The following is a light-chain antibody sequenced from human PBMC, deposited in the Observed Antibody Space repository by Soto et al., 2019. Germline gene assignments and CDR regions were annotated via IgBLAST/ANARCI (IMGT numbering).Light chain of an antibody. V-gene: IGLV2-23*02. CDR3: CSYAGINTFYV. Sequence: QSVLTQPASVSGSPGQSITISCTAASSDVGNNNLVSWYQHHPGKAPQLIIHDVNKRPSGVSTRFSGSKSGNTASLTIAGLQAEDEADYYCCSYAGINTFYVFWSGTKVTV. CDR1: SSDVGNNNL. CDR2: DVN. J-gene: IGLJ1*01.